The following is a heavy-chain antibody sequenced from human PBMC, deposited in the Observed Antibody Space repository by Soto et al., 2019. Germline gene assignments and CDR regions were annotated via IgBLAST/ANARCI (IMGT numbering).Heavy chain of an antibody. CDR2: IYPGDSDT. D-gene: IGHD1-1*01. V-gene: IGHV5-51*01. Sequence: PGESLKISCKGSGYTFTNHWIGWVRQMPGKGLEWMGIIYPGDSDTRYSPSFQGQVTISADKSITTAYLQWSSLKASDTAMYYCSSTTGVFSYYGMDIWGQGTTVTVSS. J-gene: IGHJ6*02. CDR3: SSTTGVFSYYGMDI. CDR1: GYTFTNHW.